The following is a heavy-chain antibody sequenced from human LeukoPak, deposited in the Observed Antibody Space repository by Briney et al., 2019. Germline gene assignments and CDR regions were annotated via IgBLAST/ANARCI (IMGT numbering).Heavy chain of an antibody. CDR2: IYPNSGGT. J-gene: IGHJ4*02. Sequence: ASVKVSCKASGYXFSGYYMYWVRQAPGQGLEWMGWIYPNSGGTKYAQKFQDRVTMTRDTSISTAYMELSRLTSDDTAVYYCARDGDSPMVEFDYWGQGTLVTVSS. D-gene: IGHD5-18*01. CDR1: GYXFSGYY. CDR3: ARDGDSPMVEFDY. V-gene: IGHV1-2*02.